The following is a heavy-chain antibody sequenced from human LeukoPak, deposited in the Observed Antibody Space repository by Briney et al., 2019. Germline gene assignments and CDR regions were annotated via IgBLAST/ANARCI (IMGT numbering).Heavy chain of an antibody. V-gene: IGHV3-30*04. CDR2: ISSDGTNK. CDR1: RFTFRNYA. J-gene: IGHJ5*02. D-gene: IGHD3-10*01. CDR3: ARDRSQEFDP. Sequence: GGSLRLSCAASRFTFRNYAMHWVRQAPGKGLEWVAFISSDGTNKDYADSVKGRFSISRDNSKNTLYLQMNRLRADDTAVYYCARDRSQEFDPWGQGTLVTVSS.